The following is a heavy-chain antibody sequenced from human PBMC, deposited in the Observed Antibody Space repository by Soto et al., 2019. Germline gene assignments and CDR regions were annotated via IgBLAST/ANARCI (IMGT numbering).Heavy chain of an antibody. D-gene: IGHD4-17*01. J-gene: IGHJ5*02. V-gene: IGHV4-31*03. CDR3: ARGRGTVTTSIDP. Sequence: SETLSLTCTVSGGSIISGGYYWSWIRQHPGKGLEWIGYIYYSGSTYYNPSLKSRVTISVDTSKNQFSLKLSSVTAADTAVYYCARGRGTVTTSIDPWGQGTLVTVSS. CDR2: IYYSGST. CDR1: GGSIISGGYY.